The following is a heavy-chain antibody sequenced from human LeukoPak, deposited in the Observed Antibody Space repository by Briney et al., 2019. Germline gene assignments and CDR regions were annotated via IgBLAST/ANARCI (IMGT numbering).Heavy chain of an antibody. V-gene: IGHV1-46*01. D-gene: IGHD3-3*01. Sequence: ASVKVSCKASGYTFTSYAMNWVRQAPGQGLGWMGLINPSGGSTNYAQKFQGRVTMTRDMSTSTVYMELSSLRSEDTAVYYCARGPHKRTYDRDNWFDPWGQGTLVTVSS. J-gene: IGHJ5*02. CDR3: ARGPHKRTYDRDNWFDP. CDR2: INPSGGST. CDR1: GYTFTSYA.